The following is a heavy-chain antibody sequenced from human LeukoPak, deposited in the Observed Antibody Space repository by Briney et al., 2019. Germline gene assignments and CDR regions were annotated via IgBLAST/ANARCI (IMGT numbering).Heavy chain of an antibody. CDR3: ARGTRYRSPYYMDV. D-gene: IGHD1-14*01. Sequence: GGSLRLSCAASGFTFSSYWMSWVRQAPGKGLEWVANIKQDGSEKYYVDSVKGRFTISRDNAKNSLYLQMNSLRAEDTAVYYCARGTRYRSPYYMDVWGKGTTVTVSS. V-gene: IGHV3-7*01. CDR2: IKQDGSEK. J-gene: IGHJ6*03. CDR1: GFTFSSYW.